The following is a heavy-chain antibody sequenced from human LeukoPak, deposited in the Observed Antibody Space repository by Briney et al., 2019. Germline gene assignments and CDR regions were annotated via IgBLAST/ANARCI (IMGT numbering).Heavy chain of an antibody. CDR2: IIPILGIA. J-gene: IGHJ3*02. D-gene: IGHD1-14*01. V-gene: IGHV1-69*04. Sequence: SVKVSCTASGGTFSSYAISWVRQAPGQGLEWMGRIIPILGIANYAQKFQGRVTITADKSTSTAYMELSSLRSEDTAVYYCARNPWADAFDIWGQGTMVTVSS. CDR1: GGTFSSYA. CDR3: ARNPWADAFDI.